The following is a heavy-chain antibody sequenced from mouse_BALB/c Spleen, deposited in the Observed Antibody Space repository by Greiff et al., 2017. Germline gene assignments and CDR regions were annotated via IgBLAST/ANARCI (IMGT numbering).Heavy chain of an antibody. CDR1: GFTFSSYY. V-gene: IGHV5-6-2*01. CDR2: INSNGGST. D-gene: IGHD2-14*01. CDR3: ARQKPYYRYDDDAEDAMDY. J-gene: IGHJ4*01. Sequence: EVKVVESGGGLVKLGGSLKLSCAASGFTFSSYYMSWVRQTPEKRLELVAAINSNGGSTYYPDTVKGRFTISRDNAKNTLYLQMSSLKSEDTALYYCARQKPYYRYDDDAEDAMDYWGQGTSVTVSS.